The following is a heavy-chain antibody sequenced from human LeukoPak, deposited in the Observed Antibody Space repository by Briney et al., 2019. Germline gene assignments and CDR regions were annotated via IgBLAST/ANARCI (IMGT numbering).Heavy chain of an antibody. J-gene: IGHJ4*02. D-gene: IGHD3-16*02. CDR1: GFTTSGYW. V-gene: IGHV3-7*03. Sequence: GGSLRLSCAASGFTTSGYWRNWVRQAPEKGLEWVANKNQDGTKRNYLDSVRGRFTISRDNAKNSVYLQMNRLRAEDTAVYYCARDGDYDYIWGSYRFEDWGQGILVTVSS. CDR3: ARDGDYDYIWGSYRFED. CDR2: KNQDGTKR.